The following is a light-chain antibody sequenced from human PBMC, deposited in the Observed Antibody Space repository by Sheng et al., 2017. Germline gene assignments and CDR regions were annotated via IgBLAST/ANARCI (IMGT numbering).Light chain of an antibody. Sequence: DIQMTQSPSSLSASVGDRVTITCQASQDISNYLNWYQQKPGKAPKLLIYDASNLETGVPSRFSGSGSGTDFTFTISSLQPEDIATYYCQQYDNLPYTFGPGDRKLEIK. V-gene: IGKV1-33*01. CDR1: QDISNY. CDR2: DAS. J-gene: IGKJ2*01. CDR3: QQYDNLPYT.